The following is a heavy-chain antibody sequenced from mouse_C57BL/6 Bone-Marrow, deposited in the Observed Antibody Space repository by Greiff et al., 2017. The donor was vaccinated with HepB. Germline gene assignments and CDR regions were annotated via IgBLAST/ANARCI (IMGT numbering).Heavy chain of an antibody. CDR3: AKHEGLYDGSYYAMDY. D-gene: IGHD2-3*01. CDR2: IWSGGST. Sequence: QVQLQQSGPGLVQPSQSLSITCTVSGFSLTSYGVHWVRQSPGKGLEWLGVIWSGGSTDYNAAFISRLSISKDNSKSQVFLKMNSLQTDDTAMYYCAKHEGLYDGSYYAMDYWGQGTSVTVSS. V-gene: IGHV2-4-1*01. J-gene: IGHJ4*01. CDR1: GFSLTSYG.